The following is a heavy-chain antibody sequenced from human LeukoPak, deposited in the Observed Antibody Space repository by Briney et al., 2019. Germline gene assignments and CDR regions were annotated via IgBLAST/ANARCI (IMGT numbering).Heavy chain of an antibody. J-gene: IGHJ4*02. CDR1: GYSFTSYW. Sequence: GESLKISCKGSGYSFTSYWIGWVRQMPGKGLEWMGIIYPGNSDTRYSPSFQGQVTISADKSLSTAYLQWSSLKASDTAMYYCARFALTSSLDYWGQGTLVTVSS. D-gene: IGHD6-13*01. V-gene: IGHV5-51*01. CDR2: IYPGNSDT. CDR3: ARFALTSSLDY.